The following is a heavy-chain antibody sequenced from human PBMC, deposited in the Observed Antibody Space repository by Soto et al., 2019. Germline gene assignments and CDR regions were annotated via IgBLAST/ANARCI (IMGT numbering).Heavy chain of an antibody. CDR2: IIPIFGTA. J-gene: IGHJ3*02. CDR3: ARAGRRHYGPTQHLRGAFDI. Sequence: SVKVSCKASGGTFSSYAISWVRQAPGQGLEWMGGIIPIFGTANYAQKFQGRVTMTTDASTSTAYMELSRLRSEDTAVYYCARAGRRHYGPTQHLRGAFDIWGQGTMVTVSS. V-gene: IGHV1-69*05. CDR1: GGTFSSYA. D-gene: IGHD4-17*01.